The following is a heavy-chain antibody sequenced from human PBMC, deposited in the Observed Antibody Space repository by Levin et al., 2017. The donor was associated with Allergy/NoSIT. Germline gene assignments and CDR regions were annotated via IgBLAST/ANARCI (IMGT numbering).Heavy chain of an antibody. CDR2: INPSGGTT. D-gene: IGHD3-10*01. Sequence: ASVKVSCKASGYTSTSYYMHWVRQAPGQGLEWMEVINPSGGTTSYAQKFQGRVTVTRDTSTSTVYMELSSLRSEDTAVYYCASGSGVPSDAFDIWGQGTMVTVSS. CDR1: GYTSTSYY. V-gene: IGHV1-46*03. J-gene: IGHJ3*02. CDR3: ASGSGVPSDAFDI.